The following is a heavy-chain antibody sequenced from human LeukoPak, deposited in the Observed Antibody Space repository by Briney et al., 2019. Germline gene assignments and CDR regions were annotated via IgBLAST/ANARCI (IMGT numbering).Heavy chain of an antibody. V-gene: IGHV3-30*01. Sequence: GRSLRLSCAASGFTFSSYAMHWVRQAPGKGLEWVAVISYDGNNKYYADSVKGRFTISRDNSKNTLYLQMNSLRAEDTAVYYCARDPPGPWGQGTLVTVSS. J-gene: IGHJ4*02. CDR3: ARDPPGP. CDR2: ISYDGNNK. CDR1: GFTFSSYA.